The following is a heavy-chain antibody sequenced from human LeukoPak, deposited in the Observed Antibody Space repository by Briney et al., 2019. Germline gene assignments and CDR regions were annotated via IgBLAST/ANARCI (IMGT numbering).Heavy chain of an antibody. CDR2: IWYDGSNK. CDR1: GFTFSSYG. CDR3: AREARIAVAGTLDY. J-gene: IGHJ4*02. V-gene: IGHV3-33*01. D-gene: IGHD6-19*01. Sequence: PGRSLRLSCAASGFTFSSYGMHWVRQAPGKGLEWVAVIWYDGSNKHYADSVKGRFTISRDNSKNTLYLQMNSLRAEDTAVYYCAREARIAVAGTLDYWGQGTLVTVSS.